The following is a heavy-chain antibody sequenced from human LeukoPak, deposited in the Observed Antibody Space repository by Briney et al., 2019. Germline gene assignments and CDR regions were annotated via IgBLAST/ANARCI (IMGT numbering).Heavy chain of an antibody. J-gene: IGHJ4*02. CDR1: GGTFSSYA. V-gene: IGHV1-69*05. CDR3: ARDRGTDYDFWSGYSGAFDY. CDR2: IIPIFGTA. Sequence: SVTVSFTASGGTFSSYAISWVRQAHGQGLEWMGGIIPIFGTANYAQKFQGRVTMTRDTSISTAYMELSRLRSDDTAVYYCARDRGTDYDFWSGYSGAFDYWGQGTLVTVSS. D-gene: IGHD3-3*01.